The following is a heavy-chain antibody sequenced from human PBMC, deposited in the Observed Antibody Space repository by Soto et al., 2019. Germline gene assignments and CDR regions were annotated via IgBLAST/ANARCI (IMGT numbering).Heavy chain of an antibody. V-gene: IGHV5-51*01. Sequence: PGESLKISCKGSRYRFTSFWIGWVRQMPGKGLEWMGIIYPGDSDTRYSPSFQGQVTISVDKSVSTAYLQWSSLKASDTAMYYCARLSYYDSRGPSRSFDYWGQGTLVTVSS. CDR2: IYPGDSDT. CDR1: RYRFTSFW. D-gene: IGHD3-22*01. CDR3: ARLSYYDSRGPSRSFDY. J-gene: IGHJ4*02.